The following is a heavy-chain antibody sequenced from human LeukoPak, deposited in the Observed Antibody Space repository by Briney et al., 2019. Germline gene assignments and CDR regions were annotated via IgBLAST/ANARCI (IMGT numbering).Heavy chain of an antibody. CDR3: ARDQVDFWSGYYIDYYYGMDV. V-gene: IGHV3-30-3*01. CDR1: GFTFSSYA. J-gene: IGHJ6*02. CDR2: ISYDGSNK. D-gene: IGHD3-3*01. Sequence: PGGSLRLSCAASGFTFSSYAMHWVRQAPGKGLEWVAVISYDGSNKYYADSVKGRFTISRDNSKNTLYLQMNSLRAEDTAVYYCARDQVDFWSGYYIDYYYGMDVWGQGTTVTVSS.